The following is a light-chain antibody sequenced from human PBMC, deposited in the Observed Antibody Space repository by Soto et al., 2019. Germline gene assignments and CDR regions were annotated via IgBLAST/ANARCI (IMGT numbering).Light chain of an antibody. Sequence: DIVMTQSPDSLAVSLGERATINCKSSQSVLYSSNNKNYLAWYQQKPGQPPKLLIYWASTRESGVPDRFSGSGSGTDFTLTISSLQAEDVACYYCQQYYSTPWTFGQGTKVEIK. CDR2: WAS. CDR1: QSVLYSSNNKNY. V-gene: IGKV4-1*01. CDR3: QQYYSTPWT. J-gene: IGKJ1*01.